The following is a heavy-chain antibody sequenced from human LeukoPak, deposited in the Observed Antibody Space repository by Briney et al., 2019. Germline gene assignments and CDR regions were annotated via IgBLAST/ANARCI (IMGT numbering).Heavy chain of an antibody. Sequence: SETLSLTCTVSGGSISSYYWSWIRQPPGKGLEWIAYKYHTGNTNYNPSLKSRVTISLDTSKNQFSLKLTSVTAADTAVYYCAGASYERGYWYYFDYWGQGMLVTVSS. CDR1: GGSISSYY. CDR2: KYHTGNT. V-gene: IGHV4-59*01. J-gene: IGHJ4*02. CDR3: AGASYERGYWYYFDY. D-gene: IGHD2-8*02.